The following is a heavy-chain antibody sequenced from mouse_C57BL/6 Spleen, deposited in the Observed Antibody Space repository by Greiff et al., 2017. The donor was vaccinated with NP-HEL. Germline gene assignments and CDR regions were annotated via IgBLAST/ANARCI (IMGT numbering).Heavy chain of an antibody. Sequence: VQRVESGPELVKPGASVKISCKASGYAFSSSWMNWVKQRPGKGLEWIGRIYPGDGDTNYNGKFKGKATLTADKSSSTAYMQLSSLTSEDSAVYFCAREGLRLKDYAMDYWGQGTSVTVSS. D-gene: IGHD3-2*02. J-gene: IGHJ4*01. V-gene: IGHV1-82*01. CDR2: IYPGDGDT. CDR1: GYAFSSSW. CDR3: AREGLRLKDYAMDY.